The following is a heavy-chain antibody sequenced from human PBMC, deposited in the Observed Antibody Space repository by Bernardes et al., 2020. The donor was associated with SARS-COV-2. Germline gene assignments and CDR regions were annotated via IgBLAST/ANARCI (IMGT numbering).Heavy chain of an antibody. CDR2: IWFDGSYK. CDR1: GFTFSSHG. V-gene: IGHV3-33*01. J-gene: IGHJ4*02. D-gene: IGHD1-26*01. Sequence: GGSLRLSCAASGFTFSSHGMHWVRQAPGKGLEWVADIWFDGSYKYYGDSVKGRFTISRDNSKDTLYLQMNTLRAEDTAVYYCARDMGPSPGGVVGAPALITPGDYWGQGILVTVSS. CDR3: ARDMGPSPGGVVGAPALITPGDY.